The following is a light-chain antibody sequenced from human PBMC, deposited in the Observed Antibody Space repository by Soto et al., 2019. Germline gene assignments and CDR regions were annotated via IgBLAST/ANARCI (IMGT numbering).Light chain of an antibody. Sequence: EIVMTQSPATLSVSPGERATLSCRASQSVSSNLAWYQQKPGQAPRLLIYGASTTATGIPARFSGSGSGTEFTLTISSLQSEDFAVYYCQKYKNWPRTFGQGTKVEIK. J-gene: IGKJ1*01. CDR3: QKYKNWPRT. CDR2: GAS. V-gene: IGKV3-15*01. CDR1: QSVSSN.